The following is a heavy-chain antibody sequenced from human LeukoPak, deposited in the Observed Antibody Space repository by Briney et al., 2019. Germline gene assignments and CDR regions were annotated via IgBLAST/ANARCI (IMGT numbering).Heavy chain of an antibody. CDR3: ARDGVYYDSSGLDY. Sequence: PGGSLRLSCAASGFTFSSYSTNWVRQAPGKGLEWVSSISSSSSYIYYADSVKGRFTISRDNAKNSLYLQMNSLRAEDTAVYYCARDGVYYDSSGLDYWGQGTLVTVSS. D-gene: IGHD3-22*01. CDR2: ISSSSSYI. CDR1: GFTFSSYS. V-gene: IGHV3-21*01. J-gene: IGHJ4*02.